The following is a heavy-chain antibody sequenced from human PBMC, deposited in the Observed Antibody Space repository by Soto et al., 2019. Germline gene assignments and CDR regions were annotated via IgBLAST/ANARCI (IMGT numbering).Heavy chain of an antibody. Sequence: QLQLQESGSGLVKPSQTLSLTCAVSGGSISSGGYSWSWIRQPPGKGLEWIGYIYHSGRTYYNPSLKSRVTRSLDRSKNQCSLKLISVTAADTAAYYCARGYDFWSGYASVWGQGTLVTVSS. V-gene: IGHV4-30-2*01. D-gene: IGHD3-3*01. CDR2: IYHSGRT. CDR1: GGSISSGGYS. CDR3: ARGYDFWSGYASV. J-gene: IGHJ4*02.